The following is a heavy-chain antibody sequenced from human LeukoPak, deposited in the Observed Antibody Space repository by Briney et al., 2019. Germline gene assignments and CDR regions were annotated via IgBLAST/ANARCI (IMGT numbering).Heavy chain of an antibody. D-gene: IGHD3-3*01. CDR2: ISGSGGST. J-gene: IGHJ4*02. V-gene: IGHV3-23*01. Sequence: GGSLRLSCAASGFTFSSYAMSWVRQAPGKGLEWVSAISGSGGSTYYADSVKGRFTISRDNSKNTLYLQMNSLRAEDTAVYYCARIYYDFWSGYFDYWGQGTLVTVSS. CDR3: ARIYYDFWSGYFDY. CDR1: GFTFSSYA.